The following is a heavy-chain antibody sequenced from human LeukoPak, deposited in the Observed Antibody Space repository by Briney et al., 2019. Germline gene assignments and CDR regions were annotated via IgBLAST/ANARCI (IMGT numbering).Heavy chain of an antibody. V-gene: IGHV3-23*01. J-gene: IGHJ4*02. CDR2: ISGSGGST. Sequence: GGSLRLSCAASGFTFSNYAMSWVRQAPGKGLEWVSSISGSGGSTSYADSVKGRFTISRDNSKNTLYLQMNSLRAEDTAVYYCAKASISSGWYLGIDYWGQGTLVTVSS. CDR1: GFTFSNYA. D-gene: IGHD6-19*01. CDR3: AKASISSGWYLGIDY.